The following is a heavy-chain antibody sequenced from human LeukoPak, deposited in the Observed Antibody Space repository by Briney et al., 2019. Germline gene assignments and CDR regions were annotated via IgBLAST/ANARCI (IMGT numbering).Heavy chain of an antibody. D-gene: IGHD2-15*01. CDR2: IYYSGST. Sequence: PSETLSLTCTVSGGSISSYYWSWIRQPPGKGLEWIGYIYYSGSTNYNPSLKSRVTISVDTSKNQFSLKLSSVTAADTAVYYCARDRYCSGGSCHSRFDPWGQGTLVTVSS. CDR3: ARDRYCSGGSCHSRFDP. J-gene: IGHJ5*02. CDR1: GGSISSYY. V-gene: IGHV4-59*01.